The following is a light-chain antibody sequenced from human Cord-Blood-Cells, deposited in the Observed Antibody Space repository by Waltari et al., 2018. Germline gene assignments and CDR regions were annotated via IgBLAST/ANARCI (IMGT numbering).Light chain of an antibody. J-gene: IGLJ1*01. CDR1: SSDVGGYNY. CDR2: DVS. Sequence: QSALTQPASVSGSPGQSITISCTGTSSDVGGYNYVSWYQQHPGKAPKLMIYDVSNRPSEVSNRFSGAKSGSTASLPISGLQAEDEADYYCSSYTSSSTYVFGTGTKVTVL. V-gene: IGLV2-14*03. CDR3: SSYTSSSTYV.